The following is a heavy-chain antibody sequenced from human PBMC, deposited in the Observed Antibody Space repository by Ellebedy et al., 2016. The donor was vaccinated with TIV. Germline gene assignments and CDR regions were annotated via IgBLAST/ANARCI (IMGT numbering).Heavy chain of an antibody. V-gene: IGHV3-49*04. D-gene: IGHD3-22*01. CDR1: GFTFGDYA. J-gene: IGHJ6*02. CDR3: ARETNYYDSSTMDV. CDR2: IRSKGYGGTT. Sequence: PGGSLRLSCTASGFTFGDYAMSWVRQAPGKGLEWVAFIRSKGYGGTTEYAASVKGRFTISRDDSRSIVYLQMNSLKTEETAVYYCARETNYYDSSTMDVWGQGTTVTVSS.